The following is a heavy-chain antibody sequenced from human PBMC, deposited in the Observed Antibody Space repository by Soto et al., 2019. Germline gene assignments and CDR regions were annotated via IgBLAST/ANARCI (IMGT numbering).Heavy chain of an antibody. J-gene: IGHJ5*02. V-gene: IGHV4-59*01. D-gene: IGHD6-19*01. CDR2: IYYSGST. Sequence: SETLSLTCTVSGGSISSYYWSWIRQPPGKGLEWIGYIYYSGSTNYNPSLKSRVTISVDTSKNQFSLKLSSVTAADTAVYYCAREGYSSGWTHKYNWFDPWGQGTLVTVSS. CDR1: GGSISSYY. CDR3: AREGYSSGWTHKYNWFDP.